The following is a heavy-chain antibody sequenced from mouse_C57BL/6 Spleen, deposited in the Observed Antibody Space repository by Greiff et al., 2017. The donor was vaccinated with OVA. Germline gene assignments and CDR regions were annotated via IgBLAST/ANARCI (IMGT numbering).Heavy chain of an antibody. CDR2: IDPSDSYT. CDR1: GYTFPSYW. Sequence: VQLQQSGAELVMPGASVKLSCKASGYTFPSYWMHWVKQRPGQGLEWIGEIDPSDSYTNYNQKFKGKSTLTVDKSSSTAYMQLSSLTSEDSAVYYCARDYSKRYFDVWGTGTTVTVSS. V-gene: IGHV1-69*01. D-gene: IGHD2-5*01. J-gene: IGHJ1*03. CDR3: ARDYSKRYFDV.